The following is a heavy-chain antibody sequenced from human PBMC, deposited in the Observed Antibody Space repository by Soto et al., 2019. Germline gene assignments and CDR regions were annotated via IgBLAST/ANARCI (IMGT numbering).Heavy chain of an antibody. Sequence: EVQLVESGGGLVQPGGSLRLSCAASGFTFSSYSMNWVRQAPGKGLEWVSSISTSRSYIYYADSVKGRFTISRDNARTSLCVQINSMRAEDTAVYYCATANFGHYYGASTLDDWGQVTLVTVSS. CDR3: ATANFGHYYGASTLDD. CDR2: ISTSRSYI. D-gene: IGHD3-10*01. J-gene: IGHJ4*02. V-gene: IGHV3-21*01. CDR1: GFTFSSYS.